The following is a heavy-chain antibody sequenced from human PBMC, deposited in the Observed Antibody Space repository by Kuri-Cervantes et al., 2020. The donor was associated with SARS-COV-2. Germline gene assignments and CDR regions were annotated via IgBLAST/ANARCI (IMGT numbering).Heavy chain of an antibody. CDR3: APLDAGTDY. Sequence: ASVKVSCKASGYTFTDYYMHWVRQAPGQGLEWMGVINPNSSSTTYAQKFQGRLTMTRNTSTSTVYMELSTLRSEDTAVYYCAPLDAGTDYWGQGTLVTVSS. CDR1: GYTFTDYY. J-gene: IGHJ4*02. D-gene: IGHD1-26*01. CDR2: INPNSSST. V-gene: IGHV1-46*03.